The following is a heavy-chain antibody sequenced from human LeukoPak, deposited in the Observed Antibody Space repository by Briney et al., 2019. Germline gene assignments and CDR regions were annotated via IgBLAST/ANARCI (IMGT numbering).Heavy chain of an antibody. CDR1: GFIFSNYW. CDR3: ARDDCSSISCYHNWFDP. D-gene: IGHD2-2*01. Sequence: GGSLRLSCAPSGFIFSNYWMHWVRQVPGKGLVWVSHINGDGTSTSYADSVKGRFTISRDNAKNSLYLQMNSLRAEDTAVYYCARDDCSSISCYHNWFDPWGQGTLVTVSS. CDR2: INGDGTST. J-gene: IGHJ5*02. V-gene: IGHV3-74*01.